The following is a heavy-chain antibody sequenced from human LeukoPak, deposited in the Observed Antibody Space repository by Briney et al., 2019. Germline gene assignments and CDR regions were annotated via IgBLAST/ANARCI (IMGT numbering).Heavy chain of an antibody. CDR2: LSPKSGAT. CDR3: ARDTYGGSYFPLPY. CDR1: GYTFSGYY. Sequence: ASVKVSCKASGYTFSGYYIHWVRQAPGQGLKWMGWLSPKSGATKYAQKFQGRVTLTRDLSLSTAYMDLNSLTSDDTAVYYCARDTYGGSYFPLPYWGQGTLVTVFS. J-gene: IGHJ4*02. D-gene: IGHD1-26*01. V-gene: IGHV1-2*02.